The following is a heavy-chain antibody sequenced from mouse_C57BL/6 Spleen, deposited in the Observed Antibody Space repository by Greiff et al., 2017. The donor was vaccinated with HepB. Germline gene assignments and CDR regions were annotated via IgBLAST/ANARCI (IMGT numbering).Heavy chain of an antibody. J-gene: IGHJ4*01. V-gene: IGHV1-4*01. CDR1: GYTFTSYT. D-gene: IGHD2-4*01. CDR3: ARKAYDYEGRDYYAMDY. CDR2: INPSSGYT. Sequence: QVQLQQSGAELARPGASVKMSCKASGYTFTSYTMHWVKQRPGQGLEWIGYINPSSGYTKYNQKFKDKATLTADKSSSTAYMQLSSLTSEDSAVYYCARKAYDYEGRDYYAMDYWGQGTSVTVSS.